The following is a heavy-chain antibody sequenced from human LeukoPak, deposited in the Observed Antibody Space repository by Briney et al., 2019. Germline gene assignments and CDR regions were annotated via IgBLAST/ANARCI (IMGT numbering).Heavy chain of an antibody. J-gene: IGHJ4*02. D-gene: IGHD3-9*01. CDR2: IYHSGST. CDR3: ARDSGNDILTGYYDY. V-gene: IGHV4-4*02. Sequence: SETLSLTCAVSGGSISSSNWWSWVRQPPGKGLEWIGEIYHSGSTNYNPSLKSRVTISVDKSKNQFSLKLRSVTAAATAVYYCARDSGNDILTGYYDYWGQGTLVTVSS. CDR1: GGSISSSNW.